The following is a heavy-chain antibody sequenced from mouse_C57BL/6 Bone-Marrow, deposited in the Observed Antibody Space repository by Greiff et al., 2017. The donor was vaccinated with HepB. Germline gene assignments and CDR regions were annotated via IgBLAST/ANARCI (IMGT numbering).Heavy chain of an antibody. Sequence: QVQLQQPGAELVKPGASVKLSCKASGYTFTSYWITWVKQRPGQGLEWIGDIYPGSGSNNYNEKFKSKATLTVDTSSSTAYMQLSSLTSEDSAVYYCARTPYDVSCFPCFDVWRKGTPVTVSA. CDR3: ARTPYDVSCFPCFDV. D-gene: IGHD2-3*01. J-gene: IGHJ1*03. CDR1: GYTFTSYW. V-gene: IGHV1-55*01. CDR2: IYPGSGSN.